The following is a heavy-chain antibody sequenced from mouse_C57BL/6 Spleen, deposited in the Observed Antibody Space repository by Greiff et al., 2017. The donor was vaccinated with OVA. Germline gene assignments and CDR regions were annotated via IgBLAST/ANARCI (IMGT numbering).Heavy chain of an antibody. CDR3: ERGDPRSTWCAD. CDR1: GYTFTSYW. D-gene: IGHD3-3*01. V-gene: IGHV1-50*01. CDR2: IDPSDSYT. J-gene: IGHJ3*01. Sequence: QVQLQQPGAELVKPGASVKLSCKASGYTFTSYWMQWVKQRPGQGLEWIGEIDPSDSYTNYNQKFKGKATLTVDTSSSTAYMQLSSLTSEYSAVYYCERGDPRSTWCADWGKGTLVTVSA.